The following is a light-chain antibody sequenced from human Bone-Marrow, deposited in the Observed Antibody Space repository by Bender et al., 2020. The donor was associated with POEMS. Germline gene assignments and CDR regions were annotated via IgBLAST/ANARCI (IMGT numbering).Light chain of an antibody. J-gene: IGLJ2*01. CDR2: GNS. CDR3: QSYDSSLSGVV. Sequence: QSVLTQPPSVSGVPGQRVTISCTGSSSNIGAGYDVHWYQQLPGTAPKLLISGNSNRPSGVPDRFSGSKSGTSASLAITGLQAEDEADYYCQSYDSSLSGVVFGGGTKLTVL. V-gene: IGLV1-40*01. CDR1: SSNIGAGYD.